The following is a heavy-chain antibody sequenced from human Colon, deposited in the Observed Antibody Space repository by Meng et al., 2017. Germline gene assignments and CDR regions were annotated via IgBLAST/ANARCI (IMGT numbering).Heavy chain of an antibody. CDR2: IVPNSGDT. J-gene: IGHJ4*02. CDR3: ARSTPSLDY. Sequence: QVQLVQSGAEVKKPGSSVKVSCKASGGTFSSYGISWVRQAPGQGLEWMGWIVPNSGDTNYAQKFQGRVTMTRDTSISTTYMELIRLTSGDTAVYYCARSTPSLDYWGQGTLVTVSS. CDR1: GGTFSSYG. V-gene: IGHV1-2*02. D-gene: IGHD2-15*01.